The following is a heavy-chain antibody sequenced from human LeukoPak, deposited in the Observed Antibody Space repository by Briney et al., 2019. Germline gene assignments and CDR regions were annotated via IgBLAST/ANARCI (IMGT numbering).Heavy chain of an antibody. CDR1: GGSISSSSYY. V-gene: IGHV4-39*01. CDR2: IYYSGST. J-gene: IGHJ4*02. Sequence: SETLSLTCTVSGGSISSSSYYWGWIRQPPGKGLEWIGSIYYSGSTYYNPSLKSRVTISVDTSKNQFSLKLSSVTAADTAVYYCASPIAVAGTNFDYWGQGTLVTVSS. D-gene: IGHD6-19*01. CDR3: ASPIAVAGTNFDY.